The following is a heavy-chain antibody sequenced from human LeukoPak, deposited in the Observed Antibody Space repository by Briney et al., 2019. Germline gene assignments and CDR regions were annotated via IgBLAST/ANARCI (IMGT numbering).Heavy chain of an antibody. Sequence: GGSLRLSCAASGFTFSSYGMHWVRQAPGKGLEWVAVIWYDGSNKYYADSVKGRFTISRDNSKNTLYLQMNSLRAEDTAVYYCARDQFAIAVAGSLGHWGQGTLVTVSS. CDR2: IWYDGSNK. D-gene: IGHD6-19*01. V-gene: IGHV3-33*01. CDR3: ARDQFAIAVAGSLGH. CDR1: GFTFSSYG. J-gene: IGHJ4*02.